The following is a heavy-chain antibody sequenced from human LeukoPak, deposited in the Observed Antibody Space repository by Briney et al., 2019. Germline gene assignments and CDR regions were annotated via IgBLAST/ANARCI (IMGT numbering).Heavy chain of an antibody. CDR1: GFSFAEYT. J-gene: IGHJ3*02. Sequence: GGSLRLSCAASGFSFAEYTMHWVRQAPGKGLEWVSLISWDGGNTYYADSVKGRFTISRDNNKKSVYLQMNSLRAEDTAVYYCARDTDDFQGLDIWGQGTRVTVSS. CDR3: ARDTDDFQGLDI. V-gene: IGHV3-43*01. CDR2: ISWDGGNT. D-gene: IGHD3-3*01.